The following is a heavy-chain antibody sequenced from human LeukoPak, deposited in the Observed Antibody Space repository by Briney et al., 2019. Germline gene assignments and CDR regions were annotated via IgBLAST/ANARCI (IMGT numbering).Heavy chain of an antibody. D-gene: IGHD3-22*01. CDR1: GFTFSSYS. CDR3: ARDGSYYYDSSGYYEFAVDY. Sequence: PGGSLRLSCAASGFTFSSYSMNWVRQAPGKGLEWVSHISSSSSSIYYADSVKGRFTISRDNAKNSLYLQMNSLRDEDTAVYYCARDGSYYYDSSGYYEFAVDYWGQGTLVTVSS. CDR2: ISSSSSSI. V-gene: IGHV3-48*02. J-gene: IGHJ4*02.